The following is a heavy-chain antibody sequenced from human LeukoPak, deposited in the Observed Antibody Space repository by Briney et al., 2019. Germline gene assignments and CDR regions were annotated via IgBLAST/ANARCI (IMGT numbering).Heavy chain of an antibody. CDR3: ARGAPSIAVAGTIWFDP. CDR1: Y. D-gene: IGHD6-19*01. Sequence: YXXXXRQAPGQXXEXXXXXXXNSGGTNYAQKFQGWVTMTRDTSISTAYMELSRLRSDDTAVYYCARGAPSIAVAGTIWFDPWGQGTLVTVSS. V-gene: IGHV1-2*04. J-gene: IGHJ5*02. CDR2: XXXNSGGT.